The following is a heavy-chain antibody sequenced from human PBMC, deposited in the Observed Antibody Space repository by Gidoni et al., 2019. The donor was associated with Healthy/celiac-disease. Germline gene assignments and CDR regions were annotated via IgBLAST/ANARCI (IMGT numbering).Heavy chain of an antibody. V-gene: IGHV3-23*01. D-gene: IGHD3-10*01. CDR1: GFTFSSYA. CDR3: AKDLLLWFGELPVSFDY. CDR2: ISGSGGST. J-gene: IGHJ4*02. Sequence: EVPLLESGGGLVQPGGSLRLSCAASGFTFSSYAMSWVRQAPGKGLEWVSAISGSGGSTYYADSVKGRFTISRDNSKNTLYLQMNSLRAEDTAVYYCAKDLLLWFGELPVSFDYWGQGTLVTVSS.